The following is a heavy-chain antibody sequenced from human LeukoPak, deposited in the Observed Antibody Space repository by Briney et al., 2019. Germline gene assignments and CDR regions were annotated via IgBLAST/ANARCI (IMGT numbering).Heavy chain of an antibody. J-gene: IGHJ4*02. V-gene: IGHV3-48*03. Sequence: GGSLRLSCAASGFTFSSYEMNWVSQAPGKGLEWVSYISSSGSTIYYGDSVKGRFTISRDNAKNSLYLQMNSLRAEDTAVYYCARAHIAVAGTPPMGYWGQGTLVTVSS. D-gene: IGHD6-19*01. CDR1: GFTFSSYE. CDR2: ISSSGSTI. CDR3: ARAHIAVAGTPPMGY.